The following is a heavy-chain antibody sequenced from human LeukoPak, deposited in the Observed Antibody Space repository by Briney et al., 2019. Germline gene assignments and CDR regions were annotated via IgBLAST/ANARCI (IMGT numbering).Heavy chain of an antibody. J-gene: IGHJ5*02. CDR1: GGSISSSSYY. Sequence: SETLSLTCTVSGGSISSSSYYWGWIRQPPGKGLEWIGRIYYSGSTYYNPSRKSRVTISVDTSKNQFSLKLSSVTAAETAVYYCARVGFDYVWGSFAFWFDPWGQGTLVTVSS. V-gene: IGHV4-39*07. D-gene: IGHD3-16*01. CDR3: ARVGFDYVWGSFAFWFDP. CDR2: IYYSGST.